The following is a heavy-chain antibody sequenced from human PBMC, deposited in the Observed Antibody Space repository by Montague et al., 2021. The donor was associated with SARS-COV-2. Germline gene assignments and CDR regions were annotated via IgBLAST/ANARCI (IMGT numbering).Heavy chain of an antibody. D-gene: IGHD4-17*01. J-gene: IGHJ4*02. Sequence: SLRLSCAASGFTFSSYAMSWVRQAPGKGLEWVSVIYSGGSSTYYADSVKGRFTISRDNSKNTLYLQMNSLRAEDTAVYYCARGYGDSLSWGQGTLVTVSS. CDR2: IYSGGSST. CDR1: GFTFSSYA. V-gene: IGHV3-23*03. CDR3: ARGYGDSLS.